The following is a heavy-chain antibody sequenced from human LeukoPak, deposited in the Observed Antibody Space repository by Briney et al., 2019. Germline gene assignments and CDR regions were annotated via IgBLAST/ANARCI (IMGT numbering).Heavy chain of an antibody. Sequence: GRSLRLSCAASGFTFSSYGMHWVRQAPGKGLEWVAVISYDGSNKYYADSVKGRFTISRDNSKNTPYLQMTSLRAEDTAVYYCAKGALYSSSWGLFDYWGQGTLVTVSS. D-gene: IGHD6-13*01. CDR3: AKGALYSSSWGLFDY. J-gene: IGHJ4*02. CDR1: GFTFSSYG. CDR2: ISYDGSNK. V-gene: IGHV3-30*18.